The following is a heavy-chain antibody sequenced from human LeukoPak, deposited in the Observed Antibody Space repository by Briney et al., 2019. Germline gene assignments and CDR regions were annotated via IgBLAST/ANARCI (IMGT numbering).Heavy chain of an antibody. CDR1: GFTFSSYG. CDR2: ISYDGSNK. Sequence: GGSLRLSCAASGFTFSSYGMHWVRQAPGKGPEWVAVISYDGSNKYYADSVKGRFTISRDNSKNTLYLQMNSLRAEDTAVYYCAKVEYSSSFDYWGQGTLVTVSS. V-gene: IGHV3-30*18. J-gene: IGHJ4*02. D-gene: IGHD6-6*01. CDR3: AKVEYSSSFDY.